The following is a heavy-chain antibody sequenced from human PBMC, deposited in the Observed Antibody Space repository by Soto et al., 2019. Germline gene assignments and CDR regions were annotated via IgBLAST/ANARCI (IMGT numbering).Heavy chain of an antibody. J-gene: IGHJ6*02. CDR1: GGSISSSSYY. Sequence: PSETLSLTCTVSGGSISSSSYYWGWIRQPPGKGLEWIGSIYYSGSTYYNPSLKSRATISVDTSKNQFSLKLSSVTAADTAVYYRATRRTGYSSSCYYYYGMDVWGQGTTVTVSS. V-gene: IGHV4-39*01. D-gene: IGHD6-13*01. CDR3: ATRRTGYSSSCYYYYGMDV. CDR2: IYYSGST.